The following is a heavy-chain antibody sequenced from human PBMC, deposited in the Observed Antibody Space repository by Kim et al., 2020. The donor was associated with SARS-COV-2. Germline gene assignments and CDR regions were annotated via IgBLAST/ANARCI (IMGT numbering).Heavy chain of an antibody. Sequence: SVKVSCKASGGTFSSYAISWVRQAPGQGLEWMGGIIPIFGTANYAQKFQGRVTITADESTSTAYMELSSLRSEDTAVYYCARDRGQQLVDRNYYYYGMDVWGQGTTVTVSS. CDR1: GGTFSSYA. D-gene: IGHD6-13*01. V-gene: IGHV1-69*13. CDR3: ARDRGQQLVDRNYYYYGMDV. J-gene: IGHJ6*02. CDR2: IIPIFGTA.